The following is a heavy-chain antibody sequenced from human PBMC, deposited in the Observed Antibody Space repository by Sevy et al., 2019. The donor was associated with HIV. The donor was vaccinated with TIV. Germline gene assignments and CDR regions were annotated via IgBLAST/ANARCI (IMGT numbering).Heavy chain of an antibody. CDR2: ISSNGGST. CDR3: VKDPVGYCSSTSCYAGIFDY. CDR1: GFTFSSYA. Sequence: GGSLRLSCSASGFTFSSYAMHWVRQAPGKGLEHVSAISSNGGSTYYADSVKGRFTISRDNSKNTLYLQMSSLRAEDTAVYYCVKDPVGYCSSTSCYAGIFDYWGQGTLVTVSS. J-gene: IGHJ4*02. V-gene: IGHV3-64D*06. D-gene: IGHD2-2*01.